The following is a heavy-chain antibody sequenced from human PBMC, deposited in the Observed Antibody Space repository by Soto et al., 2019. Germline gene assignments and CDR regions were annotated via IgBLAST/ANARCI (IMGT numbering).Heavy chain of an antibody. D-gene: IGHD3-3*02. J-gene: IGHJ5*02. CDR2: IFYLGSS. CDR1: GDSIISSDFY. CDR3: ARHSLALRKNNWFDP. Sequence: SETLSLTCTVSGDSIISSDFYWGWVRQPPGKGLEWIGSIFYLGSSYYNPSLKSRVTMSVDTSKNQFSLRLRSVTAADTALYFCARHSLALRKNNWFDPWXQGIMVNVS. V-gene: IGHV4-39*01.